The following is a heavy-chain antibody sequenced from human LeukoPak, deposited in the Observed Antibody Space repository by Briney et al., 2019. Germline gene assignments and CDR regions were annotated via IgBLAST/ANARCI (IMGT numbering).Heavy chain of an antibody. V-gene: IGHV5-51*01. Sequence: GESLKISCKGSGYSFTNYWIGWVRQMPGKGLEWMGIIYPIDSDTRYSPSFRGQVAFSADKSISTAYLQWSSLKASDTAMYYCARPSAYGEDAFDVWGQGIMVTVSS. CDR3: ARPSAYGEDAFDV. D-gene: IGHD2-21*01. CDR1: GYSFTNYW. J-gene: IGHJ3*01. CDR2: IYPIDSDT.